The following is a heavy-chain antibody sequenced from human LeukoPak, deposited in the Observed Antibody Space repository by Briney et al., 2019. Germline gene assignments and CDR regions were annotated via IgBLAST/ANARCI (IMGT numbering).Heavy chain of an antibody. V-gene: IGHV4-59*08. D-gene: IGHD3-10*01. CDR1: SGSFGSYY. CDR2: IYYSGNT. Sequence: SETLSLTCTVSSGSFGSYYWSWIRQPPWKGLEWIGYIYYSGNTNYDPSLKSRVTISVDTSKNQFSLKLSSVTAADTAVYYCARRGSGKYFDQWGQGTLVTVSS. CDR3: ARRGSGKYFDQ. J-gene: IGHJ4*02.